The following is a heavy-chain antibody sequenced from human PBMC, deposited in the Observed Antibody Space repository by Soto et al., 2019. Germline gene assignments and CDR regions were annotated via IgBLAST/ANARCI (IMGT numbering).Heavy chain of an antibody. J-gene: IGHJ4*02. CDR2: IYYSGST. CDR1: GGSISSYY. CDR3: ARWAMVSFDY. Sequence: QVQLQESGPGLVKPSETLSLTCTVSGGSISSYYWSWIRQPPGKGLEWIGYIYYSGSTNYNPSLKSRVTISVDTSKNQFSLKLSSVTAADTAVYYCARWAMVSFDYWGQGTLVTVSS. V-gene: IGHV4-59*01. D-gene: IGHD5-18*01.